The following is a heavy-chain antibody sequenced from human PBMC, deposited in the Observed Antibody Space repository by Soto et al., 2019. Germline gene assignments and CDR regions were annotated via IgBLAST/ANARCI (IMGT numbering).Heavy chain of an antibody. CDR2: IYYSGST. J-gene: IGHJ4*02. CDR1: GGSISSGGYY. CDR3: ARETGGNVNTHPITN. D-gene: IGHD2-2*01. V-gene: IGHV4-31*03. Sequence: QVQLQESGPGLVKPSQTLSLTCTVSGGSISSGGYYWSWIRQHPGKGLEWIGYIYYSGSTYYNPSLRRRFTFPVDPSTTRSPLSLSPWTPPDTAVISCARETGGNVNTHPITNGGQGPLVTVPP.